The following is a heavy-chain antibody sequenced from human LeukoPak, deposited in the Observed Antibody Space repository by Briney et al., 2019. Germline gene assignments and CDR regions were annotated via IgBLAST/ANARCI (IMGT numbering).Heavy chain of an antibody. D-gene: IGHD2-15*01. CDR3: ARADLVVVAATKFDP. Sequence: GESLKISCKGSGYSFTSYWISWVRQMPGKGLEWMGRIDPSDSYTNYSPSFQGHVTISADKSISTAYLQWSSLKASDTAMYYRARADLVVVAATKFDPWGQGTLVTVSS. CDR2: IDPSDSYT. V-gene: IGHV5-10-1*01. J-gene: IGHJ5*02. CDR1: GYSFTSYW.